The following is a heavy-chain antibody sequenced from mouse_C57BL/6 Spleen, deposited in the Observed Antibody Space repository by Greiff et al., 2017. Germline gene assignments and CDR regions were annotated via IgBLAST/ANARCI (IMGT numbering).Heavy chain of an antibody. V-gene: IGHV5-6*01. D-gene: IGHD2-4*01. CDR2: ISSGGSYT. J-gene: IGHJ4*01. Sequence: EVKLQESGGDLVKPGGSLKLSCAASGFTFSSYGMSWVRQTPDKRLEWVATISSGGSYTYYPDSVKGRFTISRDNAKNTLYLQMSSLKSEDTAMCYCARQGGMITSYYAMDYWGQGTSVTVSS. CDR1: GFTFSSYG. CDR3: ARQGGMITSYYAMDY.